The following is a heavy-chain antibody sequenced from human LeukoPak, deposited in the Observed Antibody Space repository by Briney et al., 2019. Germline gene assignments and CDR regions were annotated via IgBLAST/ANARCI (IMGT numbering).Heavy chain of an antibody. V-gene: IGHV3-21*01. CDR3: ARAYCSSTRCSYYFDS. J-gene: IGHJ4*02. Sequence: PGGSLRLSCAASGFTFDSYGMNWVRQAPGKGLEWIPSISSSSTYIYYADSVKGRFTISRDNAKNSLYLQMNSLRAEDTAVYYCARAYCSSTRCSYYFDSWGQGTLVTVSS. CDR2: ISSSSTYI. CDR1: GFTFDSYG. D-gene: IGHD2-2*01.